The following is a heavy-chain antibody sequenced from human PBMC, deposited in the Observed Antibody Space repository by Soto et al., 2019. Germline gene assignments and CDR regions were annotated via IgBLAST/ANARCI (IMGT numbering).Heavy chain of an antibody. D-gene: IGHD3-10*01. CDR2: IYYSGST. CDR3: AREGGYYGSGSYRRYYYYYSHMDL. Sequence: LEILSLTNTVSDGSISRDYWRWILQPPGKGLEWIGDIYYSGSTNYKPSLKRRGTISVETSNNQFSLKLSSVTAADPAVYYCAREGGYYGSGSYRRYYYYYSHMDLWGKGTSXTVSS. V-gene: IGHV4-59*01. CDR1: DGSISRDY. J-gene: IGHJ6*03.